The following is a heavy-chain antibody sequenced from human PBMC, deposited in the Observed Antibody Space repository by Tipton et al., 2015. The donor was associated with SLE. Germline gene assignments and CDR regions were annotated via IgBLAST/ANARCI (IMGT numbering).Heavy chain of an antibody. CDR2: VYHSGNT. J-gene: IGHJ5*01. V-gene: IGHV4-4*02. CDR1: GDSIISTNW. D-gene: IGHD5-12*01. Sequence: TLSLTCIVSGDSIISTNWWSWVRQSPAMGLEWIGEVYHSGNTNYNPSLRSRATISVDTSKNQFSLNLTSVSAADTAIYYCARGKHIVATFYRANWFDSWGQGTLVIVSS. CDR3: ARGKHIVATFYRANWFDS.